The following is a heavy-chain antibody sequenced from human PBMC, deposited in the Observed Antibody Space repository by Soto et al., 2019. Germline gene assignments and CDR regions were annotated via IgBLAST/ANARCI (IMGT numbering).Heavy chain of an antibody. CDR1: GFTFSSYA. CDR2: ISYDGSNK. V-gene: IGHV3-30-3*01. J-gene: IGHJ5*02. CDR3: ARDGCSSTSCYPNNWFDP. D-gene: IGHD2-2*01. Sequence: QPGGSLRLSCAASGFTFSSYAMHWVRQAPGKGLEWVAVISYDGSNKYYADSVKGRFTISRDNSKNTLYLQMNSLRAEDTAVYYCARDGCSSTSCYPNNWFDPWGQGTLVTVSS.